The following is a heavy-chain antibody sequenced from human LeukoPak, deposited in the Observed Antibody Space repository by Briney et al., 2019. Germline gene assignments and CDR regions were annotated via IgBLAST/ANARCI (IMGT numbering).Heavy chain of an antibody. CDR1: GGSISSYY. CDR3: ARHSSGIAVAGTKFDY. Sequence: KPSETLSLTCTVSGGSISSYYWSWIRQPPGKGLEWIGYIYHTGTTNYNPSLESRATISVDTSKNQFSLRLSSVTAADTALYYCARHSSGIAVAGTKFDYWGQGTLVTVSS. D-gene: IGHD6-19*01. J-gene: IGHJ4*02. CDR2: IYHTGTT. V-gene: IGHV4-59*08.